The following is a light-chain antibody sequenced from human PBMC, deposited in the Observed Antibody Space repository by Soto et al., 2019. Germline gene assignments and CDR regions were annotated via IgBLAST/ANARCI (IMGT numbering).Light chain of an antibody. V-gene: IGKV1-27*01. CDR3: QQRSNGIT. CDR2: ATS. CDR1: QSISSY. J-gene: IGKJ5*01. Sequence: DIQMTQSPSSLSASVGDRVTITCRASQSISSYLNWYQHKPGKVPKLLIYATSTLQSGVPSRFSGSGSGTDFTLTISSLEPEDFAVYYCQQRSNGITFGQGTRLEIK.